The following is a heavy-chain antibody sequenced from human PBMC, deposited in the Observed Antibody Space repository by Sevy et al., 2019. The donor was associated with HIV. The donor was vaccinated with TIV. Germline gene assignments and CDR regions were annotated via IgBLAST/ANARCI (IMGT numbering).Heavy chain of an antibody. CDR2: ISSSGSTI. Sequence: GGSLRLSCAASGFTFSDYYMSWIRQAPGKGLEWVSYISSSGSTIYYADSVKGRFTISRDNAKNSLYLQMNSLRAEDTAVYYCARDYGGTMRVNLWGAFDIWGQGTMVTVSS. J-gene: IGHJ3*02. CDR1: GFTFSDYY. CDR3: ARDYGGTMRVNLWGAFDI. V-gene: IGHV3-11*01. D-gene: IGHD3-22*01.